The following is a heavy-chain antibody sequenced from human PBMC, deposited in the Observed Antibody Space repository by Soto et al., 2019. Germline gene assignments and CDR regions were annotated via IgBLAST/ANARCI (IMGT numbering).Heavy chain of an antibody. J-gene: IGHJ4*02. D-gene: IGHD2-21*02. CDR1: GGSFSGYY. V-gene: IGHV4-34*01. CDR2: INHSGST. Sequence: SETLSLTCAVYGGSFSGYYWSWIRQPPGKGLEWIGEINHSGSTNYNPSLKSRVTISVDTSKNQFSLKLSSVTAADTAVYYCARVGSEYCGGDCYSYTIDYWGQGTLVTVSS. CDR3: ARVGSEYCGGDCYSYTIDY.